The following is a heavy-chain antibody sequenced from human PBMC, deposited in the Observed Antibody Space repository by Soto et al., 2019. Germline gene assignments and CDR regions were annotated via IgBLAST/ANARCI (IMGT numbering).Heavy chain of an antibody. J-gene: IGHJ5*02. V-gene: IGHV3-21*01. CDR1: GFTFSSYS. CDR2: ISSSSSYI. CDR3: AMGLGYFDWEEGLDP. D-gene: IGHD3-9*01. Sequence: PGGSLRLSCAASGFTFSSYSMNWVRQAPGKGLEWVSSISSSSSYIYYADSVKGRFTISRDNAKNSLYLQMNSLRAEDTAVYYCAMGLGYFDWEEGLDPWGQGTMVTVYS.